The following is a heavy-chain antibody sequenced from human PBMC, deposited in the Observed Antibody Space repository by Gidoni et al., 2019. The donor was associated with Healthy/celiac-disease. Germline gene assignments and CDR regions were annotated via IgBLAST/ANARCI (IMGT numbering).Heavy chain of an antibody. V-gene: IGHV4-39*01. CDR2: FHLCGRT. J-gene: IGHJ5*02. Sequence: QLQLQESGPGLVTPSETLSLTCTVPGGSISSSRYYWGWIRQPPGKGLEWIGSFHLCGRTYYNPSHKSRVTISVDTSKNQFSLKLSSVTAADTGVCYCARHVGGARTWEPWGQGTLVTVSS. CDR3: ARHVGGARTWEP. CDR1: GGSISSSRYY. D-gene: IGHD1-26*01.